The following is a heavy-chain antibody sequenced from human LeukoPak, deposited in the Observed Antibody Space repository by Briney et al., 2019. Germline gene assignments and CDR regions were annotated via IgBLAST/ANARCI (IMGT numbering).Heavy chain of an antibody. CDR3: AKDGPVKFLEWSPSYYFDY. CDR1: GFTFSSYG. CDR2: IWYDGSNK. J-gene: IGHJ4*02. V-gene: IGHV3-33*06. D-gene: IGHD3-3*01. Sequence: PAGGSLRLSCAASGFTFSSYGMHWVRQAPGKGLEWVAVIWYDGSNKYYADSVKGRFTISRDNSKNTLYLQMNSLRAEDTAVYYCAKDGPVKFLEWSPSYYFDYWGQGPLVTVSS.